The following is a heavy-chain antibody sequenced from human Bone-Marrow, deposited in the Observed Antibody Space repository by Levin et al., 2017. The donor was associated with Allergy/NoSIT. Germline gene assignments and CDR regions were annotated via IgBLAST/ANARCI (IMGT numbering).Heavy chain of an antibody. J-gene: IGHJ4*02. V-gene: IGHV3-30*18. CDR3: AKGSQSGGLAVAGTGY. D-gene: IGHD6-19*01. CDR1: GFSFSNHG. Sequence: GGSLRLSCAASGFSFSNHGMHWVRQAPGKGLEWVAVVSYDGSNKNYADSVKGRFTISRDNSKNTLYLQMDSLRAEDTAVYYCAKGSQSGGLAVAGTGYWGQGTLVTVSS. CDR2: VSYDGSNK.